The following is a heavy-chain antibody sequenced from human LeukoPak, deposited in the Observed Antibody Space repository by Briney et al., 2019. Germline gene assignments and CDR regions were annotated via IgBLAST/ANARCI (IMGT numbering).Heavy chain of an antibody. CDR1: GYTFTSYD. V-gene: IGHV1-8*01. J-gene: IGHJ6*02. CDR3: ARVQGRPYYYGMDV. Sequence: ASVKVSCKASGYTFTSYDINWVRQATGQGLEWMGWMNPNSGNTGYAQKFQGRVTMTRNTSISTAYMGLSSLRSEDTAVYYCARVQGRPYYYGMDVWGQGTTVTVSS. CDR2: MNPNSGNT.